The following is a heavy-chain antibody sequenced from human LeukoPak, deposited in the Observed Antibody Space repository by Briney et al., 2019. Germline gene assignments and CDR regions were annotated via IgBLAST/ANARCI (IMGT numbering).Heavy chain of an antibody. CDR3: ASWGYYYMDV. Sequence: SETLSLTCAVYGGSFSGYYWSWIRQPPGKGLEWIGEINHSGSTNYNPSLKSRVTISVDTSKNQFSLKLSSVTAADTAVYYCASWGYYYMDVWGKGTTVTVSS. D-gene: IGHD3-16*01. CDR1: GGSFSGYY. CDR2: INHSGST. V-gene: IGHV4-34*01. J-gene: IGHJ6*03.